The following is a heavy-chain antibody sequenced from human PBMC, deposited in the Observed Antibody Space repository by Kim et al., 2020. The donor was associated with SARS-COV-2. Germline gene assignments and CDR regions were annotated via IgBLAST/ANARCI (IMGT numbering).Heavy chain of an antibody. CDR2: ISYDGSNK. D-gene: IGHD6-19*01. CDR1: GFTFSSYG. V-gene: IGHV3-30*18. Sequence: GGSLRLSCAASGFTFSSYGMHWVRQAPGKGLEWVAVISYDGSNKYYADSVKGRFTISRDNSKNTLYLQMNSLRAEDTAVYYCAKTPQQWLVRSVYFDYWGQGTLVTVSS. J-gene: IGHJ4*02. CDR3: AKTPQQWLVRSVYFDY.